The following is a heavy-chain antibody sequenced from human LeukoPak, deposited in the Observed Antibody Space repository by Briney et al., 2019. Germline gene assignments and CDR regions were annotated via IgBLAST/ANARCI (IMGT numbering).Heavy chain of an antibody. CDR2: IYYSGST. CDR3: ASELLWFGVNNWFDP. CDR1: GGSISSSSYY. J-gene: IGHJ5*02. D-gene: IGHD3-10*01. Sequence: SATLSLTCTVSGGSISSSSYYWGWIRQPPGKGLEWIGSIYYSGSTYYNPSLKSRVTISVDTSKNQFSLKLSSVTAADTAVYYCASELLWFGVNNWFDPWGQGTLVTVSS. V-gene: IGHV4-39*07.